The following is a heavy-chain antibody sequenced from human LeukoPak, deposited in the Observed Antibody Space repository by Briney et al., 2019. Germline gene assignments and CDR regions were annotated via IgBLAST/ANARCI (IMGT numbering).Heavy chain of an antibody. CDR3: ARTSRHFYGSGSNLTPWPADMDV. D-gene: IGHD3-10*01. CDR1: GYSISSGYY. CDR2: IYYSGST. Sequence: SETLSLTCTVSGYSISSGYYWTWIRQPPGKGLEWIGYIYYSGSTHYNPSLNSRVTISMDTSKNHFSLKLSSVTAADTAIYYCARTSRHFYGSGSNLTPWPADMDVWGQGTKVTVSS. V-gene: IGHV4-61*03. J-gene: IGHJ6*02.